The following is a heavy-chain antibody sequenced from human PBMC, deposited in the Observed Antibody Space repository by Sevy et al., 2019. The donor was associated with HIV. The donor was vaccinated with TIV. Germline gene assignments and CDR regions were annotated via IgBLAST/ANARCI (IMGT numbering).Heavy chain of an antibody. Sequence: GESLKISCAASGFTFSSYTMHWVRQAPGKGLEWVTFISYDGSRKYYADSVKGRFTISRDNSKNTLYLQMNNLRAEDTAVFYCARDLALSGSYSWLAYWGQGTLATVSS. CDR3: ARDLALSGSYSWLAY. D-gene: IGHD1-26*01. CDR2: ISYDGSRK. J-gene: IGHJ4*02. V-gene: IGHV3-30*14. CDR1: GFTFSSYT.